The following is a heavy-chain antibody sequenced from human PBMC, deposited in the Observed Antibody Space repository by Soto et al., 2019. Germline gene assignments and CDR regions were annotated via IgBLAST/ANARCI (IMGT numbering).Heavy chain of an antibody. J-gene: IGHJ2*01. CDR3: ARGSVSKSGHLWYFDL. Sequence: GGTLRLSCTASGFTFDTYTMNWLRQAPGRGLEWVSSISATTTYKYYAASVEGRFTISRDNAKNSLYLQTNSLGAEDTAVYYCARGSVSKSGHLWYFDLWGRGTLVTVSS. V-gene: IGHV3-21*01. D-gene: IGHD2-8*02. CDR2: ISATTTYK. CDR1: GFTFDTYT.